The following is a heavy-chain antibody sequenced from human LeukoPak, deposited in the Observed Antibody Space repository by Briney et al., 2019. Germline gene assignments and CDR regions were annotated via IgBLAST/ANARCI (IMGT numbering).Heavy chain of an antibody. J-gene: IGHJ3*02. Sequence: GGSLRLSCAASRFTFSSYGMSWVRQAPGKGLEWVSAIGGSGGGTYYADSVKGRFTISRDNSKNTPYLQMNSLRAEDTALYHCARAGLGAFDIWGQGTMVTVSS. CDR1: RFTFSSYG. CDR3: ARAGLGAFDI. CDR2: IGGSGGGT. V-gene: IGHV3-23*01. D-gene: IGHD3-10*01.